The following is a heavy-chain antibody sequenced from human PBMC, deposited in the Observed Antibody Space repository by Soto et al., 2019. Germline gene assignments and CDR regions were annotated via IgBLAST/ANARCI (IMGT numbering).Heavy chain of an antibody. CDR2: ISFYNGHT. CDR3: ASATSIAVAGKET. Sequence: QVQLVQSGGEVKKPGASVKVSCKASGDTVTKYGISWGRQAPGQGLEWLGWISFYNGHTNYALKFQDRITFTTDTSTSTASMELRSLTSDDTAVYDCASATSIAVAGKETWGQGTLVTVSS. D-gene: IGHD6-19*01. V-gene: IGHV1-18*01. CDR1: GDTVTKYG. J-gene: IGHJ4*02.